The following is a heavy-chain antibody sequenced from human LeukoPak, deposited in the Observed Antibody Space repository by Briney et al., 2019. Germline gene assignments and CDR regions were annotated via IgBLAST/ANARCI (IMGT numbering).Heavy chain of an antibody. D-gene: IGHD4-11*01. J-gene: IGHJ5*02. V-gene: IGHV3-48*01. CDR2: ISSSSSTI. CDR1: GFTFSSYS. CDR3: ARVYYSNYNWFDP. Sequence: SGGSLRLSCAASGFTFSSYSMNWVRQAPGKGLEWVSYISSSSSTIYYADSVKGRFTISRDNAKNSLYLQMNSLRAEDTAVYYCARVYYSNYNWFDPWGQGTLVTVSS.